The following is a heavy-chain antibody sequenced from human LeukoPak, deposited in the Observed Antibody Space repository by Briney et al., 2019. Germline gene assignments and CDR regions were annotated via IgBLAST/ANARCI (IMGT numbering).Heavy chain of an antibody. CDR3: ARGLYYDSSGYYYFDY. CDR2: ISGSGGGT. D-gene: IGHD3-22*01. CDR1: GFTFSSYS. J-gene: IGHJ4*02. V-gene: IGHV3-21*01. Sequence: GGSLRLSCAASGFTFSSYSMNWVRQAPGKGLEWVSGISGSGGGTYYADSVKGRFTISRDNAKNSLYLQMNSLRAEDTAVYYCARGLYYDSSGYYYFDYWGQGTLVTVSS.